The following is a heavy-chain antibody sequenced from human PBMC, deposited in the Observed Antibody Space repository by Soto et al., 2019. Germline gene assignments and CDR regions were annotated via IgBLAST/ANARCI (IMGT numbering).Heavy chain of an antibody. CDR2: ISYDGSNK. J-gene: IGHJ4*02. Sequence: QVQLVESGGGVVQPGSSLRLTCAASGFTFSSYGMHWVRQAPGKGLEWVAVISYDGSNKYYADSVKGRFTISRDNSKNTLYLQMNSLRAEDTAVYYCAKDQTVYYGSGSLFDYCGQGTLVTVSS. CDR1: GFTFSSYG. D-gene: IGHD3-10*01. CDR3: AKDQTVYYGSGSLFDY. V-gene: IGHV3-30*18.